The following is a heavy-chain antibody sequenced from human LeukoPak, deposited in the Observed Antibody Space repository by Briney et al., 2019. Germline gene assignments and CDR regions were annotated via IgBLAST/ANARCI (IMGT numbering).Heavy chain of an antibody. CDR2: ISYDGSKK. CDR3: AKEYHRVHDAFDA. CDR1: GFTFSSES. Sequence: GRSLRLSCAASGFTFSSESMHWVRQAPGKGLEWVAVISYDGSKKYSADSVKGRFTISRDNSKSTVYLQMNSPTTEDTAVYHCAKEYHRVHDAFDAWGHGTMVTVSS. V-gene: IGHV3-30*18. D-gene: IGHD2-2*01. J-gene: IGHJ3*01.